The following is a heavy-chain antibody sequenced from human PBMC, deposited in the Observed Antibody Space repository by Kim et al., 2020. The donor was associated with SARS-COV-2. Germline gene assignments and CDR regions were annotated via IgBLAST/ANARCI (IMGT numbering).Heavy chain of an antibody. D-gene: IGHD3-22*01. CDR1: GGSISSSNW. CDR3: ARRGMGYDSSYL. V-gene: IGHV4-4*02. CDR2: IYHSGST. J-gene: IGHJ4*02. Sequence: SETLSLTCAVSGGSISSSNWWSWVRQPPGKGLEWIGEIYHSGSTNYNPSLKSRVTISVDKSKNQFSLKLSSVTVADTAVYYCARRGMGYDSSYLWGQGTLVTVSS.